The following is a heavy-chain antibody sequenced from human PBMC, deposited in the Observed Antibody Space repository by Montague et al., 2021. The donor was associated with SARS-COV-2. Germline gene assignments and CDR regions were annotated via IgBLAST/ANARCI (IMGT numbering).Heavy chain of an antibody. CDR1: GFSISSGFY. V-gene: IGHV4-38-2*01. Sequence: TLSLTCSVSGFSISSGFYWAWIRQSPGKGPEWIGTVYHSGYTXYNXYLKGRVTVSIDTSKNQFSLTVTSVTAADTAVYFCARRGYTGSDYFDYWGQGTLVTVSS. D-gene: IGHD5-12*01. CDR3: ARRGYTGSDYFDY. CDR2: VYHSGYT. J-gene: IGHJ4*02.